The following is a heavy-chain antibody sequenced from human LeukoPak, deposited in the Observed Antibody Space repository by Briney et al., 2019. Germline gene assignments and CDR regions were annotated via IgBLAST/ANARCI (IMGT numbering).Heavy chain of an antibody. CDR3: ARDGSLGNDYYYYYYMDV. D-gene: IGHD4-23*01. CDR2: MYYSGTT. CDR1: GGSINSGGYS. Sequence: PSETLSLTCAVSGGSINSGGYSWSWIRQPPGKGLEWVGYMYYSGTTYYNPSLKSRVTVSVDTSKNQFSLKLSSVTAADTAVYYCARDGSLGNDYYYYYYMDVWGKGTTVTISS. J-gene: IGHJ6*03. V-gene: IGHV4-30-4*07.